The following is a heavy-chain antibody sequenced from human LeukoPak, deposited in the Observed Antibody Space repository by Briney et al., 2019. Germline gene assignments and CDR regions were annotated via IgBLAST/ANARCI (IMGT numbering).Heavy chain of an antibody. D-gene: IGHD3-3*01. CDR2: MNPNSGNT. V-gene: IGHV1-8*03. CDR3: ARGWGSGYSPSFDY. Sequence: ASVKVSCKASGGTFSSYAISWVRQAIGQGLEWMGWMNPNSGNTGYAQKFQGGVTITRNTSISTAYMELSSLRSEDTAVYYCARGWGSGYSPSFDYWGQGTLVTVSS. J-gene: IGHJ4*02. CDR1: GGTFSSYA.